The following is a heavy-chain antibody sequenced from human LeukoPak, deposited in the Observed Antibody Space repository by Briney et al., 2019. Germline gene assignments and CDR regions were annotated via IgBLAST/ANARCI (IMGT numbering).Heavy chain of an antibody. CDR3: ARHVPPLHRIVVVTSDWYFDL. Sequence: SETLSLTCTVSGGSISSTNFYWGWIRQPPGKGLEWIGTIYYTGSPSYNPSLESRVTISVDTPKNHFSLKLTSATAADSAVYFCARHVPPLHRIVVVTSDWYFDLWGRGTLVTVSS. CDR1: GGSISSTNFY. CDR2: IYYTGSP. J-gene: IGHJ2*01. V-gene: IGHV4-39*01. D-gene: IGHD2-21*02.